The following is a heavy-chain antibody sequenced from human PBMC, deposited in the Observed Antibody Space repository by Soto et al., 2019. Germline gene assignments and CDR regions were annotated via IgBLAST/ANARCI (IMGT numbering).Heavy chain of an antibody. D-gene: IGHD2-2*01. Sequence: SYAFSWVRQAPGQGLEWMGGIIPVSGAAHYAQKFQGRVTITADESTSTAYMELSSLSSQDTAVYYCATALGCRSTSCTLDYWGQGTRVIVSS. J-gene: IGHJ4*02. CDR1: SYA. CDR3: ATALGCRSTSCTLDY. CDR2: IIPVSGAA. V-gene: IGHV1-69*01.